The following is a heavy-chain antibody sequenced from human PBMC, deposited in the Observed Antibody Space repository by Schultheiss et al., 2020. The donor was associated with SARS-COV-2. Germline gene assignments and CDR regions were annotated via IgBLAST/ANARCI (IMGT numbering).Heavy chain of an antibody. CDR3: AKRNYGDYAGQIDY. D-gene: IGHD4-17*01. CDR2: IKSKTDGGTT. J-gene: IGHJ4*02. Sequence: GGSLRLSCAASGFTFSSYAMSWVRQAPGKGLEWVGRIKSKTDGGTTDYAAPVKGRFTISRDDSKNTLYLQMNSLRAEDTAVYYCAKRNYGDYAGQIDYWGQGTLVTVSS. CDR1: GFTFSSYA. V-gene: IGHV3-15*01.